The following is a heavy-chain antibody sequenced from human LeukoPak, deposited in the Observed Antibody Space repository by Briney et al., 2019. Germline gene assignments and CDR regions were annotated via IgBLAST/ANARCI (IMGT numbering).Heavy chain of an antibody. CDR3: ARDRSSSYTRDWFDP. D-gene: IGHD6-13*01. CDR2: IYNSESI. Sequence: PSETLSLTCTASGVPNNVYYWRWIRQPAGKGLEWIGRIYNSESINYNPSLKTRVTMTIDTTKSQFALKLNSVAAADTAVYGCARDRSSSYTRDWFDPWGQGALVTVSS. V-gene: IGHV4-4*07. J-gene: IGHJ5*02. CDR1: GVPNNVYY.